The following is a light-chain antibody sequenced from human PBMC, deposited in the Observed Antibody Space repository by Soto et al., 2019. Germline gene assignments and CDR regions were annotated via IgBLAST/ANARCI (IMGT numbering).Light chain of an antibody. CDR1: QSISRY. V-gene: IGKV1-39*01. Sequence: DIQMTQSPSSLSASLGDRVSIACRASQSISRYLNWYQHKPGKAPNLLIYAASSLKPGVPSRFSGSGSGTDFTLTISSLQPEDFATYYCQQTYSIPLTFGGGTKVDI. J-gene: IGKJ4*01. CDR3: QQTYSIPLT. CDR2: AAS.